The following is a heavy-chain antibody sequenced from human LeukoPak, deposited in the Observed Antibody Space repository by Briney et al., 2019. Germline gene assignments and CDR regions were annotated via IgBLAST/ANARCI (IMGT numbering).Heavy chain of an antibody. CDR1: GGHIGSYY. J-gene: IGHJ6*03. Sequence: PSETLSLTCTVSGGHIGSYYWSWIRQPAGKGLEWIGRIYTSENTDYNPSLKSRVTMSVDMSTSQFSLRLTSVTPADTAVYYCAREGDYGDYSKSFYYMDVWGKGTTVTVSS. CDR2: IYTSENT. CDR3: AREGDYGDYSKSFYYMDV. D-gene: IGHD4-17*01. V-gene: IGHV4-4*07.